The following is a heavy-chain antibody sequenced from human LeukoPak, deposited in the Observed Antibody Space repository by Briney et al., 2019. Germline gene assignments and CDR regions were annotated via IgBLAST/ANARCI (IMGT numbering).Heavy chain of an antibody. CDR3: ARESRSSYGDYESPYYYGMDV. J-gene: IGHJ6*02. CDR1: GYTFTSYD. CDR2: MNPNSGNT. V-gene: IGHV1-8*01. Sequence: ASVKVSCKASGYTFTSYDINWVRQATGQGLEWMGWMNPNSGNTGYAQKFQGRVTMTRNTSISTAYMELSSLRSDDTAVYYCARESRSSYGDYESPYYYGMDVWGQGTTVTVPS. D-gene: IGHD4-17*01.